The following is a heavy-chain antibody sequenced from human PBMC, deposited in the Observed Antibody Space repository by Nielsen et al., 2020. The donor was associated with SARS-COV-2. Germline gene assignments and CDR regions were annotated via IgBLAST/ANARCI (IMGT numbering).Heavy chain of an antibody. J-gene: IGHJ6*02. D-gene: IGHD3-10*01. CDR1: GGSISSDDYY. CDR3: ARDRGITMVRGYYYGMDV. V-gene: IGHV4-30-4*01. CDR2: IYYSGST. Sequence: SETLSLTCTVSGGSISSDDYYWSWIRQPPGKGLEWIGYIYYSGSTYYNPSLKSRVTISVDTSKNQFSLKLSSVTAADTAVYYCARDRGITMVRGYYYGMDVWGQGTTVTVSS.